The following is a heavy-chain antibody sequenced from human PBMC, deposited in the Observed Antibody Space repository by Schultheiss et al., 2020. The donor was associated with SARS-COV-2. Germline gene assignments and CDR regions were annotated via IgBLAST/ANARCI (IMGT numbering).Heavy chain of an antibody. Sequence: SQTLSLTCAVSGDFFSTYYWSWVRQPPGKGLEWIGYIYYSGSTNYNPSLKSRVTISVDTSKNQFSLKLSSVTAADTAVYYCARGPGRELLTRDAFDIWGQGTMVTVSS. V-gene: IGHV4-59*12. CDR1: GDFFSTYY. CDR2: IYYSGST. J-gene: IGHJ3*02. CDR3: ARGPGRELLTRDAFDI. D-gene: IGHD1-7*01.